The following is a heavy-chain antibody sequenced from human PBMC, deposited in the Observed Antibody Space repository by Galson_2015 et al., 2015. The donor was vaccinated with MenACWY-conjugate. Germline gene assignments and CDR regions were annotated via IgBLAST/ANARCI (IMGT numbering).Heavy chain of an antibody. CDR3: ARECNDFEGWITYYYYLNY. V-gene: IGHV3-30-3*01. D-gene: IGHD3-10*01. CDR1: GFTFSSYV. J-gene: IGHJ4*02. CDR2: ISEDGNNK. Sequence: SLRLSCAASGFTFSSYVMHWVRQAPGKGLEWVAVISEDGNNKNYADSVKGRFTISRDNSKNTLYLQMNTLGAEDTAVYYCARECNDFEGWITYYYYLNYWGRGPRSPSPQ.